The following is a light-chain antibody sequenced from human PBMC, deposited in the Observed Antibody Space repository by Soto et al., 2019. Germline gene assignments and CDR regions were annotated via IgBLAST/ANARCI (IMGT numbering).Light chain of an antibody. CDR1: QSITSW. J-gene: IGKJ4*01. CDR2: DAS. Sequence: DIQMTQSPSTLSASVGDRVTITCRASQSITSWLAWYQQKPGKVPNLLISDASALQSGVPSRFSGSGSGTEFTLTISSLQPDDFATYYCQQYNSYPHTFGGGTKVDIK. CDR3: QQYNSYPHT. V-gene: IGKV1-5*01.